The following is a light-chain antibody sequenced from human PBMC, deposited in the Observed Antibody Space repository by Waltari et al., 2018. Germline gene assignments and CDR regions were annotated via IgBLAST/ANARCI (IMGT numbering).Light chain of an antibody. CDR2: DTT. CDR3: LLLYSGARWV. J-gene: IGLJ3*02. CDR1: TGAVTSGHY. V-gene: IGLV7-46*01. Sequence: QAVVTQEPSLTVSPGGTVTLTCGPSTGAVTSGHYPYWFQQKPGHAPRTLIYDTTHKHSWNPARFSGSLLGGKAALTLSGAQPEDEAEYYCLLLYSGARWVFGGGTKLSVL.